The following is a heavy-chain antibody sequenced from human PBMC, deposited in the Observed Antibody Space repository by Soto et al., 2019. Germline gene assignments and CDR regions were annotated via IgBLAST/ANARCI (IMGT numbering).Heavy chain of an antibody. CDR3: AREGYNWNYDAFDI. V-gene: IGHV4-34*01. Sequence: KTSETLSLTCAVYGGSFSGYYWSWIRQPPGKGLEWIGEINHSGSTNYNPSLKSRVTISVDTSKNQFSLKLSSVTAADTAVYYCAREGYNWNYDAFDIWGQGTMVTVSS. J-gene: IGHJ3*02. CDR1: GGSFSGYY. CDR2: INHSGST. D-gene: IGHD1-7*01.